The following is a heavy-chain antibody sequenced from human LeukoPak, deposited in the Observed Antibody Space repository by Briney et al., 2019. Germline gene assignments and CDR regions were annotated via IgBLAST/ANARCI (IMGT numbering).Heavy chain of an antibody. CDR2: ISSNGGST. Sequence: QPGGSLRLSCAASGFTFSSYAMHWVRQAPGKGLEYVPAISSNGGSTYYADSVKGRFTISRDNSKNTLYLQMGSLRAEDMAVYYCARDHGDIDCWGQGTLVTVSS. CDR3: ARDHGDIDC. J-gene: IGHJ4*02. CDR1: GFTFSSYA. V-gene: IGHV3-64*02. D-gene: IGHD4-17*01.